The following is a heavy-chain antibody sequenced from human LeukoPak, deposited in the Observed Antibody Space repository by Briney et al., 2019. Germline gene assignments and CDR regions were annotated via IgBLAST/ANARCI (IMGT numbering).Heavy chain of an antibody. CDR1: GYTFTGYY. Sequence: ASVKVSCKASGYTFTGYYMHWVRQAPGQQLEWMGGINPNSGGTNYAQKFQGRVTMTRDTSISTAYMELSRLRSDDTAVYYCARGHYDILTGYYSDYWGQGTLVTVSS. CDR3: ARGHYDILTGYYSDY. J-gene: IGHJ4*02. V-gene: IGHV1-2*02. CDR2: INPNSGGT. D-gene: IGHD3-9*01.